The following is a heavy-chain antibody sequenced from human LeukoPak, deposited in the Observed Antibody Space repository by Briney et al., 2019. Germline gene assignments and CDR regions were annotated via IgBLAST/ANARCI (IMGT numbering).Heavy chain of an antibody. CDR3: ARPSLDDMVGAVGADY. V-gene: IGHV3-74*01. CDR1: GLTFSSYW. CDR2: INTDGSST. D-gene: IGHD1-26*01. Sequence: GGSLRLSCAASGLTFSSYWMHWVRQAPGKGLVWVSRINTDGSSTSYADSVKGRFTISRDTSKNTLYLQMTSVRVEDTAVYFCARPSLDDMVGAVGADYWGQGPLVAVSS. J-gene: IGHJ4*02.